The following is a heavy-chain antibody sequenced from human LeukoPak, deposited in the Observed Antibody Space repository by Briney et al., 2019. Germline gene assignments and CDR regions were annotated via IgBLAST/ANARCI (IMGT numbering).Heavy chain of an antibody. CDR1: GGSFSGYY. CDR2: INHSGST. CDR3: ERDRFLAEFRGFYFDY. J-gene: IGHJ4*02. D-gene: IGHD3-16*02. V-gene: IGHV4-34*01. Sequence: TSETLSLTCAVYGGSFSGYYWSWIRQPPGKGLEWIGEINHSGSTNYNPSLKSRVAISVDTSKNQLSLKLSSVTAADTAVYYCERDRFLAEFRGFYFDYWGQGTLVSVSS.